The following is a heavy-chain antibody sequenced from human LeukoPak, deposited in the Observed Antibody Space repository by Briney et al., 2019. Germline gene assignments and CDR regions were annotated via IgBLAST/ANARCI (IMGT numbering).Heavy chain of an antibody. V-gene: IGHV4-59*08. Sequence: PSETLSLTCTVSGGSISSYYWSWIRQPPGKGLEWIGYIYYSGSTNYNPSLKSRVTISVDTSKNQFSLKLSSVTAADTAVYYCARHMAYCGGDCYPNWYFDLWGRGTLVTVSS. CDR3: ARHMAYCGGDCYPNWYFDL. D-gene: IGHD2-21*02. J-gene: IGHJ2*01. CDR1: GGSISSYY. CDR2: IYYSGST.